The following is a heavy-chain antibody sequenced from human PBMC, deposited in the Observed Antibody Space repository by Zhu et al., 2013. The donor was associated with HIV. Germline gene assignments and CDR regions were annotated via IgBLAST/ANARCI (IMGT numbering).Heavy chain of an antibody. CDR2: IDPRNNNL. J-gene: IGHJ5*02. Sequence: QXQLVQSGAEVKKPGASVKVSCKASGYTFSGYYIHWVRQAPGQGLEWLGVIDPRNNNLNYAQRFRGRITLTIDTSTSTVYMELTSLTSEDTALYYCARDRPHNWFDPWGQGTLVTVSS. CDR1: GYTFSGYY. CDR3: ARDRPHNWFDP. V-gene: IGHV1-2*02.